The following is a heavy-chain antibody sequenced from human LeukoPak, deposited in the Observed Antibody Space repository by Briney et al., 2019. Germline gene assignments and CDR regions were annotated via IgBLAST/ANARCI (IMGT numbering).Heavy chain of an antibody. CDR3: ARDPSSTPDYYYGMDV. J-gene: IGHJ6*02. CDR1: GGTFSSYA. Sequence: SVKVPFKASGGTFSSYAISLVRQAPGQGLEWMGRNIPILGIANYAQKFAGRVTITADKSTSTAYMELSSLRSEDTAVYYCARDPSSTPDYYYGMDVWGQGTTVTVSS. D-gene: IGHD2-2*01. V-gene: IGHV1-69*04. CDR2: NIPILGIA.